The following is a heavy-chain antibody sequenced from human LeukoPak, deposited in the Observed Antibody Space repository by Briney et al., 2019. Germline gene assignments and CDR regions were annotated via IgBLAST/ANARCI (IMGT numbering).Heavy chain of an antibody. V-gene: IGHV1-18*01. D-gene: IGHD2-15*01. CDR3: ARFSGYCSGGSCPDWFDP. CDR1: GYTFTSYG. Sequence: ASVKVSCKASGYTFTSYGISWVRQAPGQGLEWMGWISAYNGNTNYAQKLQGRVTTTTDTSTSTAYMELRSLRSDDTAVYYCARFSGYCSGGSCPDWFDPWGQGTLVTVSS. J-gene: IGHJ5*02. CDR2: ISAYNGNT.